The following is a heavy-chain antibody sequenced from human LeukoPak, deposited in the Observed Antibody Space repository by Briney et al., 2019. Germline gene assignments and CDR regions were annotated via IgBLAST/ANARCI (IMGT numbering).Heavy chain of an antibody. J-gene: IGHJ6*04. V-gene: IGHV3-48*04. CDR2: ISSSGSTI. CDR3: AELGITMIGGV. Sequence: GGSLRLSCVASGFTLSSFGMNWVRQAPGKGLEWVSYISSSGSTIYYADSVKGRFIISRDNAKNSLYLQMNSLRAEDTAVYYCAELGITMIGGVWGKGTTVTISS. D-gene: IGHD3-10*02. CDR1: GFTLSSFG.